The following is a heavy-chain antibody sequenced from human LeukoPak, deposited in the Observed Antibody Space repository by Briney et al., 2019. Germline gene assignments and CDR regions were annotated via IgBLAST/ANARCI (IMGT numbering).Heavy chain of an antibody. CDR2: IIPIFGTA. V-gene: IGHV1-69*05. J-gene: IGHJ3*02. Sequence: SVKVSCKASGYTFTSYAISWVRQAPGQGLEWMGGIIPIFGTANYAQKFQGRVTITTDESTSTAYMELSSLRSEDTAVYYCAKNARIGLDAFDIWGQGTMVTVSS. D-gene: IGHD2-2*01. CDR1: GYTFTSYA. CDR3: AKNARIGLDAFDI.